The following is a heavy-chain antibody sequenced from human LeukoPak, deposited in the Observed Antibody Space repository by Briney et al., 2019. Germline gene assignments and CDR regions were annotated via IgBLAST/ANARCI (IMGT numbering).Heavy chain of an antibody. Sequence: ASVKVSCKASGYTFTSYDINWVRQATGQGLEWMGWMNPNSGNTGYAQKFQGRVTMTRSTSISTAYMELSSLRFEDTAVYYCTRGAGDSGRNSDYWGQGTLVTVSS. CDR1: GYTFTSYD. J-gene: IGHJ4*02. CDR2: MNPNSGNT. CDR3: TRGAGDSGRNSDY. V-gene: IGHV1-8*01. D-gene: IGHD3-16*01.